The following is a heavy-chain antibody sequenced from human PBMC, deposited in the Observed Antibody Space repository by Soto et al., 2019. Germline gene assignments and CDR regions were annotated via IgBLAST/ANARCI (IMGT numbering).Heavy chain of an antibody. Sequence: PVVSLRLSCAASGFTFSSYAMHWVRQAPGKGLEWVAVISYDGSNKYYADSVKGRFTISRDNSKNTLYLQMNSLRAEDTAVYYCARSMSAVKPMVRGVSDYWGQGTLVTVSS. V-gene: IGHV3-30-3*01. D-gene: IGHD3-10*01. J-gene: IGHJ4*02. CDR3: ARSMSAVKPMVRGVSDY. CDR2: ISYDGSNK. CDR1: GFTFSSYA.